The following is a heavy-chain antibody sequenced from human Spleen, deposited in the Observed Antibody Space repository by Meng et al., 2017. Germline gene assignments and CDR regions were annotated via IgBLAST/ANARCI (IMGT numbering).Heavy chain of an antibody. CDR1: GGTFSSYA. CDR3: ARITWSANYFDY. Sequence: QVQLVQSGAEVKKPGSSVKVSCKPSGGTFSSYAMTWVRRAPGQGPEWMGGIIPIFGTRRYAQKFQGRVTITADKSTRTVYMELSGLTSEDTAVYYCARITWSANYFDYWGPGTLVTVSS. J-gene: IGHJ4*02. CDR2: IIPIFGTR. V-gene: IGHV1-69*06. D-gene: IGHD3-3*01.